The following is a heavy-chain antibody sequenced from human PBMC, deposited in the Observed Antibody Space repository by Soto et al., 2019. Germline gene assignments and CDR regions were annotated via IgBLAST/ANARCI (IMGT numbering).Heavy chain of an antibody. CDR1: GYTFSSYF. J-gene: IGHJ4*02. CDR2: ISAYNGNT. CDR3: AGDLPPVDY. V-gene: IGHV1-18*01. Sequence: QVQLVQSGAEGKKPGASVKVSCKASGYTFSSYFISWVRQAPGQGLEWMGWISAYNGNTNSAQNIQSRVTMTTDASTSTAYMELRGLRSDDTAVYYCAGDLPPVDYWGQGTLVTVSS.